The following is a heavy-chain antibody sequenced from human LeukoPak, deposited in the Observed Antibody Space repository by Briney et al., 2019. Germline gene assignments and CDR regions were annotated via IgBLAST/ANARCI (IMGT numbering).Heavy chain of an antibody. V-gene: IGHV1-46*01. J-gene: IGHJ4*02. CDR1: GYTFTSYY. D-gene: IGHD2-21*01. Sequence: APVKVSCRASGYTFTSYYMHWVRQAPGQGLEWMGIINPSGGSTSYAQKFQGRVTMTRSTSISTAYMELSNLRFEDTAVYYCTRSVRNGHIDYWGQGTLVTVSS. CDR2: INPSGGST. CDR3: TRSVRNGHIDY.